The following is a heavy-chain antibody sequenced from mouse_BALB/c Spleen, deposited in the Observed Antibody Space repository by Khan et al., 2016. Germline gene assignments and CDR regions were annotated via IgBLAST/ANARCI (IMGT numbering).Heavy chain of an antibody. J-gene: IGHJ3*01. CDR1: GYTFTNYG. D-gene: IGHD3-2*01. CDR2: INTYTGEP. Sequence: QIQLVQSGPELKKPGETVKISCKASGYTFTNYGMNWVKQAPGKGLKWMGWINTYTGEPTYADDFKGRFAFSLETSASTAYLQINNLTNEDTATSFCASSQTARARGFAYWGQGTLVTVSA. CDR3: ASSQTARARGFAY. V-gene: IGHV9-3-1*01.